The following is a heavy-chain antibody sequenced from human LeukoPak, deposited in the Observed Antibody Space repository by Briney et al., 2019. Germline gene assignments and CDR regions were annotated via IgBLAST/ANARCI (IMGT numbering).Heavy chain of an antibody. V-gene: IGHV3-21*01. Sequence: GGSLRLSCAASGLTFSSYNMNWVRQAPGKGLEWVSSISSSRSYIYYADSVKGRFTISRDNPKNSLYLQMNSLRAEDTAVYYCARFRRSGSYYTDYWGQGTLVTVSS. CDR3: ARFRRSGSYYTDY. CDR1: GLTFSSYN. J-gene: IGHJ4*02. CDR2: ISSSRSYI. D-gene: IGHD3-22*01.